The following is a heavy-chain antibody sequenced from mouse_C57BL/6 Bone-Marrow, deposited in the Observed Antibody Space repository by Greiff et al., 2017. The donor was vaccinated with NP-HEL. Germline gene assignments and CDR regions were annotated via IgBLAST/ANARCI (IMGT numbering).Heavy chain of an antibody. CDR2: IDPANGNT. J-gene: IGHJ1*03. CDR3: ARWGYSNYGYFDV. D-gene: IGHD2-5*01. V-gene: IGHV14-3*01. Sequence: EVKLVESVAELVRPGASVKLSCTASGFNIKNTYMHWVKQRPEQGLEWIGRIDPANGNTKYAPKFQGKATITADTSSNTAYLQLSSLTSEDTAIYYCARWGYSNYGYFDVWGTGTTVTVSS. CDR1: GFNIKNTY.